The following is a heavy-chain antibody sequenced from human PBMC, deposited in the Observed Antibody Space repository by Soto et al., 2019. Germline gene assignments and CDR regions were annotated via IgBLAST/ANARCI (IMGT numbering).Heavy chain of an antibody. Sequence: QVQLVQSGAEVKKPGASVKVSCKASGYTFTSYDINWVRPATGQGLEWMGWMNPNSGNTGYAQKYQGRVTMTRNTSISTAYMELSSLRSEDTAVYYCARTYSSEVNIDYWGQGTLVTVSS. V-gene: IGHV1-8*01. J-gene: IGHJ4*02. D-gene: IGHD6-19*01. CDR1: GYTFTSYD. CDR2: MNPNSGNT. CDR3: ARTYSSEVNIDY.